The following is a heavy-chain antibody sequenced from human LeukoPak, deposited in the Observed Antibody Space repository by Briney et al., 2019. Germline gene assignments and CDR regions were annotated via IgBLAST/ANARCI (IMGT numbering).Heavy chain of an antibody. CDR2: IYSGIST. D-gene: IGHD4-17*01. Sequence: GGSLRLSCAASRFTVSSNYMSWVRQAPGKGLEWVSVIYSGISTYYADSAKGRVTISRDNSKSTVYLLMNSLRAEDTAVYYCARTVGYGDYDWFDPWGQGTLVTVSS. CDR3: ARTVGYGDYDWFDP. J-gene: IGHJ5*02. CDR1: RFTVSSNY. V-gene: IGHV3-53*01.